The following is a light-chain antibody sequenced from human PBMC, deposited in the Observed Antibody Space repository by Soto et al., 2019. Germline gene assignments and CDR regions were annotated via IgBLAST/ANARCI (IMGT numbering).Light chain of an antibody. V-gene: IGLV4-60*02. CDR1: SGHSGYI. CDR3: ETWDSDTRV. Sequence: QSVLTQSSSASASLGSSVKLTCTLSSGHSGYIIAWHQQQPGKAPRYLMKLEGSGSYNKGSGVPDRFSGSSFGADRYLTISNLQFEDEADYYCETWDSDTRVFGGGTKLTV. J-gene: IGLJ2*01. CDR2: LEGSGSY.